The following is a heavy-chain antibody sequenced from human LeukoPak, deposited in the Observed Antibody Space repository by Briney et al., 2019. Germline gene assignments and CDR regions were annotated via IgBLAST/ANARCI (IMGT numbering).Heavy chain of an antibody. CDR2: MNPNSGNT. V-gene: IGHV1-8*03. CDR1: GYTFTSYD. D-gene: IGHD6-13*01. J-gene: IGHJ4*02. Sequence: ASVKVSCKASGYTFTSYDINWVRQATGQGLEWMGWMNPNSGNTGYAQKFQGRVTITRNTSISTAYMELSSLRSEDAAVYYCARAQGYSSSWYYFDYWGQGTLVTVSS. CDR3: ARAQGYSSSWYYFDY.